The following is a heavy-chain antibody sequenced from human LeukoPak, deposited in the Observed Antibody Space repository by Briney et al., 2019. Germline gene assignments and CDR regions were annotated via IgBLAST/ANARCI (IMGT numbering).Heavy chain of an antibody. D-gene: IGHD1-26*01. Sequence: SVRVSCKASGGTFSSYAISWVRQAPGQGLEWMGRIIPVLGIANYAQKFQGRVTITADKSTSTAYMELSSLRSEDTAVYYCARSFIIVGATKNAFDIWGQGTMVTVSS. CDR1: GGTFSSYA. V-gene: IGHV1-69*04. CDR2: IIPVLGIA. CDR3: ARSFIIVGATKNAFDI. J-gene: IGHJ3*02.